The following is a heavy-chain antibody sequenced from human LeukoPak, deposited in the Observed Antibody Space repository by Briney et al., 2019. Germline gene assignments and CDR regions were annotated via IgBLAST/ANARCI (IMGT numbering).Heavy chain of an antibody. CDR1: GYTFTGYY. Sequence: GASVKVSCKASGYTFTGYYMHWVRQAPGQGLEWMGWINSNSGGTNYAQKFQGRVTMTRDTSISTGYMDLSRLRSDDTAVYYCARSPDYGDYVWFDPWGQGTLVTVSS. CDR2: INSNSGGT. J-gene: IGHJ5*02. CDR3: ARSPDYGDYVWFDP. V-gene: IGHV1-2*02. D-gene: IGHD4-17*01.